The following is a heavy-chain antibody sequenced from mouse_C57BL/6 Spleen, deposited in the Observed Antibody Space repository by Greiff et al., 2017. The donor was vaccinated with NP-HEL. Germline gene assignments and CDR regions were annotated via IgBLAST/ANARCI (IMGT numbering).Heavy chain of an antibody. Sequence: QVQLQQPGTELVKPGASVKLSCKASGYTFTSYWMHWVKQRPGQGLEWIGNINPSNGGTNYYEKFKSKATLTVDKSSSTAYMQLSSLTSEDSAVYYCARSHYYGSSFWYFDVWGTGTTVTVSS. CDR1: GYTFTSYW. CDR2: INPSNGGT. V-gene: IGHV1-53*01. CDR3: ARSHYYGSSFWYFDV. D-gene: IGHD1-1*01. J-gene: IGHJ1*03.